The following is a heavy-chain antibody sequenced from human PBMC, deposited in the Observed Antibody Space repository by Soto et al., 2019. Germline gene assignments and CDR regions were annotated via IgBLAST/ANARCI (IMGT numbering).Heavy chain of an antibody. CDR1: GFTFSSSA. V-gene: IGHV1-58*01. D-gene: IGHD3-9*01. CDR3: AAFDPGPMGFDP. J-gene: IGHJ5*02. CDR2: IVVGSGNT. Sequence: GASVKVSCKASGFTFSSSAVQWVRQVRGQRLEWIGKIVVGSGNTNYAQKFQERVTITRDMSTSTAYMELSSLRSEDTAFYYCAAFDPGPMGFDPWGQGTLVTAPQ.